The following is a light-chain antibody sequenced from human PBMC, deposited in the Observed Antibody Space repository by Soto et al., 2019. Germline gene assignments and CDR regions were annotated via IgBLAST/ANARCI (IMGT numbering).Light chain of an antibody. Sequence: DIQMTQSPSSLSAFVGDRVTITCRASQSVNRYLSWYQQRPGKAPKLLIYAASSLQSGVSSRFSGSGSGTDFTLTISSLQPEDSATYYCQHTYSTPLTFGGGTKVEIK. V-gene: IGKV1-39*01. J-gene: IGKJ4*01. CDR2: AAS. CDR3: QHTYSTPLT. CDR1: QSVNRY.